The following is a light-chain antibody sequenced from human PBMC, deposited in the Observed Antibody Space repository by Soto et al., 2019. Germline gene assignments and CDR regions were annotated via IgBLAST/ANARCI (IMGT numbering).Light chain of an antibody. J-gene: IGKJ2*01. CDR2: LGS. Sequence: DIVMTQSPLSLPVTPGEPDSISCRSSQSLLHSNGYNYLDWYLQKPGQSPQLLIYLGSNRASGVPDRCSGSGPGTDFTLNISRVEAEDVGLYDCVQALQTSYTFCQWTKLEIK. V-gene: IGKV2-28*01. CDR3: VQALQTSYT. CDR1: QSLLHSNGYNY.